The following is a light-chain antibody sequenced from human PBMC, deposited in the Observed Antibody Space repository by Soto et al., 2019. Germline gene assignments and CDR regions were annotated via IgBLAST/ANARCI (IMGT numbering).Light chain of an antibody. CDR3: TSCTSNYDLI. CDR1: SNDVGGYHY. J-gene: IGLJ2*01. CDR2: EVS. V-gene: IGLV2-14*01. Sequence: QSVLTQPASVSGSPGQSITISCTGSSNDVGGYHYVSWYQQYPGKAPKLVLSEVSNRPSGVSSRFSGSRSGNTASLTISGLQAEDEANYYCTSCTSNYDLIFGGGTKLTVL.